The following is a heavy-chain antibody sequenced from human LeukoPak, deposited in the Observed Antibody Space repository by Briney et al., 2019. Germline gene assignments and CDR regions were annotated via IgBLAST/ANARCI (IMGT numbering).Heavy chain of an antibody. CDR1: GGPFSGYS. V-gene: IGHV4-34*01. CDR3: ARGGYSGYRSRFDY. Sequence: TPSETLSLTCAVHGGPFSGYSWNWIRQPPGMGLEWIGEVDHSGSTNYNPSLKSRVTISVDTSKNQFSLKLSSVTAADTSVYYCARGGYSGYRSRFDYWGQGTLVTVSS. D-gene: IGHD5-12*01. J-gene: IGHJ4*02. CDR2: VDHSGST.